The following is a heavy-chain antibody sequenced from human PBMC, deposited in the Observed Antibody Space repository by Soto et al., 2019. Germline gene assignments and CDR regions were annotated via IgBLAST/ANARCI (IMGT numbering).Heavy chain of an antibody. CDR1: GGSINSYY. V-gene: IGHV4-59*01. CDR3: ARTYSSGPNWFDP. J-gene: IGHJ5*02. Sequence: PSETLSLTCTVSGGSINSYYWTWIRQPPGKGLECIVYISYSGSTIYSPSLRRRVTISVDMSKNQFSLMLSSVTAADTAIYFCARTYSSGPNWFDPWGQGTLVTVSS. CDR2: ISYSGST. D-gene: IGHD6-19*01.